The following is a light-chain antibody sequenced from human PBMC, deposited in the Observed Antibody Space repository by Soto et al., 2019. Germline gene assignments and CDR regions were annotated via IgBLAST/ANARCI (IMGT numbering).Light chain of an antibody. J-gene: IGKJ1*01. CDR2: GAS. Sequence: EIVMTQSPATLSVSPGERVTLSCRASESVSSNLAWYQQKPGQAPRLLIYGASTRATGIPARFSGSGSGTEFILTISGLQSEDSAVYYCHHYNNWPRTFGRGTKVEIK. V-gene: IGKV3-15*01. CDR1: ESVSSN. CDR3: HHYNNWPRT.